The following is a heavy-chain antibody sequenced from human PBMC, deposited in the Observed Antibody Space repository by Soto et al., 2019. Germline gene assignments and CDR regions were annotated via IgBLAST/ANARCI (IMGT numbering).Heavy chain of an antibody. CDR3: ARDRFWGDSHHYYGMDV. CDR1: GFTVSGGS. V-gene: IGHV3-53*01. J-gene: IGHJ6*02. Sequence: GGSLRLSCAASGFTVSGGSLSWVRQAPGKGLEWVSFIYDDGTTNYADSVKGRFIISRDNFKNTLYLQMNGLRAEDTAVYYCARDRFWGDSHHYYGMDVWGQGTTVTVSS. CDR2: IYDDGTT. D-gene: IGHD3-3*01.